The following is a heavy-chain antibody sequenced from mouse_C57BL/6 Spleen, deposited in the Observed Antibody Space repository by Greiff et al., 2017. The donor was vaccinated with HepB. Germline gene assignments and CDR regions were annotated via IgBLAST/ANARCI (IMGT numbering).Heavy chain of an antibody. J-gene: IGHJ2*01. CDR1: GFTFSDYY. CDR2: INYDGSST. Sequence: EVHLVESEGGLVQPGSSMKLSCTASGFTFSDYYMAWVRQVPEKGLEWVANINYDGSSTYYLDSLKSRFIISRDNAKNILYLQMSSLKSEDTATYYCARCYEYDGRFFDYWGQGTTLTVSS. CDR3: ARCYEYDGRFFDY. V-gene: IGHV5-16*01. D-gene: IGHD2-4*01.